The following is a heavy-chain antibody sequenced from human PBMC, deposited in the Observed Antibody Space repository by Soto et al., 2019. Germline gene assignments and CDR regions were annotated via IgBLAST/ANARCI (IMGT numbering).Heavy chain of an antibody. D-gene: IGHD6-6*01. CDR2: IWYDGSNE. J-gene: IGHJ4*02. V-gene: IGHV3-33*01. CDR1: GFTFSTYV. CDR3: ARDMDSGIAARLIDY. Sequence: QVQLVESGGGVVQPGTSLTLSCAASGFTFSTYVMHWVRQAPGKGLEWVAVIWYDGSNEYFADPVKGRFTIFRDNSKSTRYLQMNSLRAEDTAVYYCARDMDSGIAARLIDYWGQGTLVTVST.